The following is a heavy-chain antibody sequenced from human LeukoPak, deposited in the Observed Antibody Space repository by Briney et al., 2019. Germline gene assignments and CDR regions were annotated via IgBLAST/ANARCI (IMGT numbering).Heavy chain of an antibody. CDR1: GGSISSGSYY. Sequence: SQTLSLTCTVSGGSISSGSYYWSWIRQPAGKGLEWIGRIYTSGSTNYNPSLKSRVTISVDTSKNQFSLKLSSVTAADTAVYYCARRGDGYSFDYWGQGTLVTVSS. V-gene: IGHV4-61*02. D-gene: IGHD5-24*01. J-gene: IGHJ4*02. CDR3: ARRGDGYSFDY. CDR2: IYTSGST.